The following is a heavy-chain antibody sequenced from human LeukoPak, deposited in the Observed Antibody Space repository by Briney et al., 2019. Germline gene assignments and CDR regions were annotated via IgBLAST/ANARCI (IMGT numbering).Heavy chain of an antibody. V-gene: IGHV3-11*01. CDR2: ISGSGNDI. Sequence: GGSLRLSCATSGFIFSGYYMSWIRQAPGPGLECVSYISGSGNDISYADSVKGRFTISRDDAKGSLYLQMNSLRAADTAVYYCGTHAGRTGSDDWGQGTLVTVSS. CDR3: GTHAGRTGSDD. J-gene: IGHJ4*02. CDR1: GFIFSGYY. D-gene: IGHD3/OR15-3a*01.